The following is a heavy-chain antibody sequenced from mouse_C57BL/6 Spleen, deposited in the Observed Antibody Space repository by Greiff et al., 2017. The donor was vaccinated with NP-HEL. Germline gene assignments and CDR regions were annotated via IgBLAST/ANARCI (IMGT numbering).Heavy chain of an antibody. CDR1: GYSITSGYD. CDR3: ARPHYGSSYWYFDV. Sequence: EVQLVESGPGMVKPSQSLSLTCTVTGYSITSGYDWHWIRHFPGNKLEWMGYISYSGSTNYNPSLKSRISITHDTSKNHFFLKLNSVTTEDTATYYCARPHYGSSYWYFDVWGTGTTVTVSS. D-gene: IGHD1-1*01. V-gene: IGHV3-1*01. J-gene: IGHJ1*03. CDR2: ISYSGST.